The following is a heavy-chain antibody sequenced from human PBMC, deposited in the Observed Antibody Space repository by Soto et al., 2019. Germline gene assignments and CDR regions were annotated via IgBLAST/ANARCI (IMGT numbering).Heavy chain of an antibody. CDR1: GFTCSGYW. V-gene: IGHV3-7*01. CDR2: IHPDGSGR. Sequence: EVQLVESGGGLVQPGGSLRLSCAASGFTCSGYWMAWGRQAPGKGLEWVANIHPDGSGRYYVDSVKGRFTISRDNAPNSLYLQLNSLTAEYTSLYSCAREGRLLGAFDIWGQGTVVTVSS. CDR3: AREGRLLGAFDI. J-gene: IGHJ3*02. D-gene: IGHD3-16*01.